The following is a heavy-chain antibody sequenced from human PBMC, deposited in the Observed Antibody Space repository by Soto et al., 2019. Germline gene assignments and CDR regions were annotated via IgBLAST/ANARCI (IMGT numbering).Heavy chain of an antibody. V-gene: IGHV4-59*01. D-gene: IGHD1-26*01. CDR2: IYYSGST. J-gene: IGHJ4*02. Sequence: SETLSLTCTVSGGSISSYYWSWIRQPPGKGLEWIGYIYYSGSTNYNPSLKSRVTISVDTSKNQFSLKLSSVTAADTAVYYCARVGLHSGYVDYWGQGTLVTVSS. CDR3: ARVGLHSGYVDY. CDR1: GGSISSYY.